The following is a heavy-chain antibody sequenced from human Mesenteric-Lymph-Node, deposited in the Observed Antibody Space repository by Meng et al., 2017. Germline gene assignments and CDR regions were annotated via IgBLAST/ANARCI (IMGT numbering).Heavy chain of an antibody. J-gene: IGHJ4*02. Sequence: QVTPPQLGAGLLKPSETLSLTCAVYGGSFSGYYWSWIRQPPGKGLEWIGEINHSGSTNYNPSLKSRVTISVDTSKNQFSLKLSSVTAADTAVYYCARGRGYGDYGSLYWGQGTLVTVSS. D-gene: IGHD4-17*01. CDR2: INHSGST. V-gene: IGHV4-34*01. CDR1: GGSFSGYY. CDR3: ARGRGYGDYGSLY.